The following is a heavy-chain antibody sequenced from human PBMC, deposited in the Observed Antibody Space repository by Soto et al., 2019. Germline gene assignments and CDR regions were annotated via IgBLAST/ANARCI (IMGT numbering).Heavy chain of an antibody. CDR3: ARGRYGNY. CDR2: ISAHNGNT. CDR1: GYTFTSYG. J-gene: IGHJ4*02. V-gene: IGHV1-18*01. Sequence: QVHLVQSGAEVKKPGASVKVSCKASGYTFTSYGITWVRQATGQGLEWMGWISAHNGNTDYAQKLQGRVNVTRDTATSTAFMELRSVRSDVTPVYYCARGRYGNYGGQGALVTVSS. D-gene: IGHD1-1*01.